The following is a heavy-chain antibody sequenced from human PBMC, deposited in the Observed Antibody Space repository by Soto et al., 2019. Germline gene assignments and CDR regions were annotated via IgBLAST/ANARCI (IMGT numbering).Heavy chain of an antibody. CDR2: INPNSGTT. J-gene: IGHJ4*02. CDR3: VRGFYSSGSLYYLDY. Sequence: GASVKVSCKASGYMFTYYYIHWVRQGPGQGLEWMGIINPNSGTTTYAQSFQGRVTMTRDTSTSTVYMELTSLTSEDTAIYYCVRGFYSSGSLYYLDYWGQGTLVTVSS. V-gene: IGHV1-46*01. CDR1: GYMFTYYY. D-gene: IGHD3-10*01.